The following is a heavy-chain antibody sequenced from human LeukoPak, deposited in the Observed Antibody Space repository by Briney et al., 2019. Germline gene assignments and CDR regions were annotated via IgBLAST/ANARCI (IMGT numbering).Heavy chain of an antibody. D-gene: IGHD2-2*01. Sequence: GGSRRLSCAAAGFTFSSYGVDWVRQAPGKGLGWVAFIRYDESNKYYADSVKGRFTISRDNSKNTLYLQMNRLRAEDTAVYYYAKVVWRRYYYYMDVWGKGTTVTVSS. V-gene: IGHV3-30*02. CDR2: IRYDESNK. J-gene: IGHJ6*03. CDR3: AKVVWRRYYYYMDV. CDR1: GFTFSSYG.